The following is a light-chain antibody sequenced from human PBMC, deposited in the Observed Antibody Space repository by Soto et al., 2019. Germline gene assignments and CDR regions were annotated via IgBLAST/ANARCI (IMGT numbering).Light chain of an antibody. J-gene: IGLJ3*02. CDR2: STN. V-gene: IGLV8-61*01. CDR1: SGSVSTSYY. Sequence: QTVVTQEPSFSVSPGGTVTLTCGLSSGSVSTSYYPSWYQQTPGQAPRTLIYSTNTRSSGVPDRFSGSKSGNTASLTISGLQAEDESEYYCCSYAGFYTLVFGGGTKLTVL. CDR3: CSYAGFYTLV.